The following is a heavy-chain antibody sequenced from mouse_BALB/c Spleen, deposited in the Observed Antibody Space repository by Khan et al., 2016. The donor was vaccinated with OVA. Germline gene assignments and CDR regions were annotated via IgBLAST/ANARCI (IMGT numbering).Heavy chain of an antibody. V-gene: IGHV5-6*01. CDR1: GFTFSNYG. CDR2: INSDGTYT. Sequence: EVELVESGGDLVKPGGSLKLSCAASGFTFSNYGMSWVRQIPDKRLEWVVTINSDGTYTYYPDSVKGRFTISRNNTKNTLYLEMSSLKSEDTAMYYCASHLTGSLAYWGQGTLVTVSA. CDR3: ASHLTGSLAY. J-gene: IGHJ3*01. D-gene: IGHD4-1*01.